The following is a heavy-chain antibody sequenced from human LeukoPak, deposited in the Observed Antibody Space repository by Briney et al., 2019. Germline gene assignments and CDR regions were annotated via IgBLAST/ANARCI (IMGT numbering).Heavy chain of an antibody. V-gene: IGHV3-15*01. CDR3: TAQPPYSSSVY. Sequence: GGSLRLSCAASGFTFSNAWMSWVRQAPGKGLEWVGRIKSKTDGGTTDYAAPVKGRFTISRDDSKNTLYLQMNSLKTEDTAVYCCTAQPPYSSSVYWGQGTLVTVSS. CDR2: IKSKTDGGTT. CDR1: GFTFSNAW. J-gene: IGHJ4*02. D-gene: IGHD6-6*01.